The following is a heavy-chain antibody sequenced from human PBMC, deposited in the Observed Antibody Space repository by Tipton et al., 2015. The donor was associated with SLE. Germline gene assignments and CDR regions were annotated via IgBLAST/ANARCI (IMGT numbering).Heavy chain of an antibody. CDR3: ARASYQFDH. Sequence: TLSLTCAVYGGSFSGCCWSWIRQPPGKGLEWIGEIIRSGSTNYNPSLKSRVTISVDTSKNQFSLKVNSVNAADTAVYYCARASYQFDHWGQGTLVTVSS. J-gene: IGHJ4*02. D-gene: IGHD3-16*01. CDR2: IIRSGST. V-gene: IGHV4-34*12. CDR1: GGSFSGCC.